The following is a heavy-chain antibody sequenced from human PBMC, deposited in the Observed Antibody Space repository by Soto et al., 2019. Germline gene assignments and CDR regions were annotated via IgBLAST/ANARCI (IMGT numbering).Heavy chain of an antibody. CDR1: GFTFGNYA. V-gene: IGHV3-23*01. CDR3: TKLRTITAGASDC. D-gene: IGHD5-18*01. J-gene: IGHJ4*02. Sequence: SLRLSCAASGFTFGNYAMSWCRQSPGEGLEWVGSMSGGGALIDYADSLKGRFTISRDNSTNTLHLEMNSLRAEDTAVYYCTKLRTITAGASDCWGQGTLVTVSS. CDR2: MSGGGALI.